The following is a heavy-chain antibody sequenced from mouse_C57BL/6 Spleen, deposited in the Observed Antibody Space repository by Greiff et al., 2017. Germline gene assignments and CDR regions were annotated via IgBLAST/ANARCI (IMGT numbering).Heavy chain of an antibody. V-gene: IGHV1-50*01. CDR2: IDPSDSYT. D-gene: IGHD1-1*01. J-gene: IGHJ2*01. Sequence: VQLQQPGAELVKPGASVKLSCKASGYTFTSYWMQWVKQRPGQGLEWIGEIDPSDSYTNYNQKFKGEATLTVDTSSSTAYMQLSSLTSEDSAVYYCARSSRPSYYFDYWGQGTTLTVSS. CDR3: ARSSRPSYYFDY. CDR1: GYTFTSYW.